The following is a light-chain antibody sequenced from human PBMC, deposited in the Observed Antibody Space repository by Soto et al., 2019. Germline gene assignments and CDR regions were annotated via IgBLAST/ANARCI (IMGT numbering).Light chain of an antibody. J-gene: IGKJ1*01. CDR3: MQALQIPWT. V-gene: IGKV2-28*01. CDR1: QSLLHNDGYNF. Sequence: DIAMTQSPLSLPVTPGEPASISCRSSQSLLHNDGYNFLGWYLQKPGQSPQLLIYLGSNRASGVPDRFSGSGSGTDFTLKISRVEADDVGVYYCMQALQIPWTFGQGTKVEIK. CDR2: LGS.